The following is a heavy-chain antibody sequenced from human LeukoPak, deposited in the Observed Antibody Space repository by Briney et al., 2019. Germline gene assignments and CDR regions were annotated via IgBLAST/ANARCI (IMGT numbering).Heavy chain of an antibody. CDR3: AGGWGTGQFDY. CDR2: INSDGSST. CDR1: GFXFSSYW. V-gene: IGHV3-74*01. D-gene: IGHD3-16*01. J-gene: IGHJ4*02. Sequence: GGSLRLSCAASGFXFSSYWMHWVREAPGKGLVWVSRINSDGSSTGYADSVKGRFPISRDNAKNTLYLQMNSLRAEDTAVYSCAGGWGTGQFDYWGQGTLVTVPS.